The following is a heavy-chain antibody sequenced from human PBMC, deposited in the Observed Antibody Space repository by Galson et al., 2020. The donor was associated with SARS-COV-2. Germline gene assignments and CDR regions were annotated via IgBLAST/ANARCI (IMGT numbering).Heavy chain of an antibody. J-gene: IGHJ4*02. Sequence: SLRLSCIGSGFTFGDYAMSWFRQAPGKGLEWVGIIRNKAYGGTTEYAASVKGRFTISRDDSKNTAYLQMNSLKTEDTAVYYCSRNVHGYNSDSEYWGQGTLVTVSS. D-gene: IGHD5-12*01. CDR1: GFTFGDYA. CDR2: IRNKAYGGTT. CDR3: SRNVHGYNSDSEY. V-gene: IGHV3-49*03.